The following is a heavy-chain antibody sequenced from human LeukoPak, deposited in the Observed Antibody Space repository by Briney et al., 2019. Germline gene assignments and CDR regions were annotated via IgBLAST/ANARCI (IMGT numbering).Heavy chain of an antibody. CDR3: TRSYCSSTSCYRADWYFDL. D-gene: IGHD2-2*01. Sequence: SETLSPTCAVSGASISSGGYSWSWIRQPPGKGLEWIGYIYHSGSTYYNPSLKSRVTISVDRSKNQFSLKLSSMTAADTAVYYCTRSYCSSTSCYRADWYFDLWGRGTLVTVSS. J-gene: IGHJ2*01. CDR2: IYHSGST. V-gene: IGHV4-30-2*01. CDR1: GASISSGGYS.